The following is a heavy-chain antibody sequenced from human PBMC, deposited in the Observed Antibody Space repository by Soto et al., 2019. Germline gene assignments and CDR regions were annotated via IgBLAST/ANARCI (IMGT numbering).Heavy chain of an antibody. D-gene: IGHD6-19*01. J-gene: IGHJ4*02. V-gene: IGHV3-23*01. Sequence: PGGSLRISCAASGFTFSRYAMSWVRQAPGKGLEWVSTISGSGGSTYYADSMKGRFTISRDNSKNTLYLQMSSLRAEDTAVYYCAKGYRSLDYWGQGTLVTVSS. CDR3: AKGYRSLDY. CDR1: GFTFSRYA. CDR2: ISGSGGST.